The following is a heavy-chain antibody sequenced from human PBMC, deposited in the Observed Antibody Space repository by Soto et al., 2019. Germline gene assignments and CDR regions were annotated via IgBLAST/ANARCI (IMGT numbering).Heavy chain of an antibody. V-gene: IGHV3-74*01. D-gene: IGHD3-3*01. CDR2: INSDGSST. CDR3: AREAFWSGYYPPFDY. CDR1: GFTFSSDV. J-gene: IGHJ4*02. Sequence: PGGSLXLSCAASGFTFSSDVMHWVRQAPGKGLVWVSRINSDGSSTSCADSVKGRFTISRDNAKNTLYLQMNSLRAEDTAVYYCAREAFWSGYYPPFDYWGQGTLVTVSS.